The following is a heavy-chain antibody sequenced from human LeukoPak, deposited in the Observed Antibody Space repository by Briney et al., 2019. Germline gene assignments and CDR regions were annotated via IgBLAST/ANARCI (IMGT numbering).Heavy chain of an antibody. CDR2: ISGSGGST. CDR1: GFTFSSYA. D-gene: IGHD6-19*01. CDR3: AKDGDSSGWFDY. J-gene: IGHJ4*02. V-gene: IGHV3-23*01. Sequence: GGSLRLSCAASGFTFSSYAMSWVRQAPGKGLEWVSTISGSGGSTYYADSVKGRFTISRDNSKNTLYLQMNSLRAEDTAVYYCAKDGDSSGWFDYWGQGTLVTVSS.